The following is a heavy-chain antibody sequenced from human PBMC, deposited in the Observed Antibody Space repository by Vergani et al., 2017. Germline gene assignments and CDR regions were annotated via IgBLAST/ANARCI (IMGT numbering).Heavy chain of an antibody. D-gene: IGHD2-15*01. CDR3: ARELLESFDY. CDR2: IWYDGSNK. Sequence: QVQLVESGGGVVQPGRALRLSCAASGFTFSSYGMHWVRQAPGKGLEWVAVIWYDGSNKYYADSVKGRFTISRDNSKNTLYLQMNSLRAEDTAVYYCARELLESFDYWGQGTLVTVSS. V-gene: IGHV3-33*01. CDR1: GFTFSSYG. J-gene: IGHJ4*02.